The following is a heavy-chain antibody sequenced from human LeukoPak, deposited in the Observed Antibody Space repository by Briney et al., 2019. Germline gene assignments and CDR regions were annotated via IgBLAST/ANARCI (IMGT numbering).Heavy chain of an antibody. CDR3: ASQTAAGYCFDY. J-gene: IGHJ4*02. Sequence: AETLSLTCTVSGDSVSSTTYYWSWIRQSPGKGLEWIGFVYYRGTTYYNPSLTSRVTISVETSKNQFSLKLTSVTAADTVVFYCASQTAAGYCFDYWGQGTLVTVSS. CDR1: GDSVSSTTYY. V-gene: IGHV4-61*01. D-gene: IGHD2-2*01. CDR2: VYYRGTT.